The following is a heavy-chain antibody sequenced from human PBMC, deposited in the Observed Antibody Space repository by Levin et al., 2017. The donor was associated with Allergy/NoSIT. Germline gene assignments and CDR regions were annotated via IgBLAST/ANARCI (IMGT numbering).Heavy chain of an antibody. D-gene: IGHD1-7*01. Sequence: GESLKISCVGSEFTFDNPGIHWVRQAPGKGLEWVSVVGYDGDSEHYADSVKGRFTVSRDNSKNTVYLQMSSLRPEDTALYYCARAAGNYRHDFDSWGRGVVVTVSS. CDR2: VGYDGDSE. CDR3: ARAAGNYRHDFDS. J-gene: IGHJ4*02. V-gene: IGHV3-30*03. CDR1: EFTFDNPG.